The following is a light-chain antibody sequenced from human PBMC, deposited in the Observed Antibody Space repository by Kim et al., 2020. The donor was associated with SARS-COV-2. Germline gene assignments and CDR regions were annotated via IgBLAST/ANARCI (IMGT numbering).Light chain of an antibody. CDR3: QQYYSTPPS. V-gene: IGKV4-1*01. Sequence: KATLNCKSSQTVLYNSNNKNYFAWYQQKPGQAPKLLIYWASIRESGVSDRFSGSGSETDFTLTISSLQAEDVAVYYCQQYYSTPPSFGQRTKLEI. J-gene: IGKJ2*03. CDR2: WAS. CDR1: QTVLYNSNNKNY.